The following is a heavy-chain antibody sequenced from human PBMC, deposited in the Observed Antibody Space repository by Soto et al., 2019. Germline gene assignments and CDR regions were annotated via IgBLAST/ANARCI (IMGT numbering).Heavy chain of an antibody. D-gene: IGHD3-10*01. Sequence: GGSLRLSCAASGFTFSSFGMHWVRQAPGKGLEWVAVISYDGSDKYYADSVKGRFTISRDNSKNTLYLQMNSLRVEDTAVYYCAKVVGSFWGQGTLVTVS. J-gene: IGHJ4*02. CDR3: AKVVGSF. CDR2: ISYDGSDK. CDR1: GFTFSSFG. V-gene: IGHV3-30*18.